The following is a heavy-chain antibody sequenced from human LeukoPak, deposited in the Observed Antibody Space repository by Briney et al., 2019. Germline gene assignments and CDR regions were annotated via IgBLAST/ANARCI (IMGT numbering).Heavy chain of an antibody. CDR3: VKDSTHFRLWDSYDTTGLNY. D-gene: IGHD3-22*01. V-gene: IGHV3-23*01. J-gene: IGHJ4*02. CDR1: GFTFSSYG. CDR2: ISGRGYSI. Sequence: GGSLRLSCAASGFTFSSYGMSWIRQAPGKGLDWVSAISGRGYSIYYADSVKGRFTISRDNSKNTLYLQMNSLRAEDTAVYYCVKDSTHFRLWDSYDTTGLNYWGQGTLVTVSS.